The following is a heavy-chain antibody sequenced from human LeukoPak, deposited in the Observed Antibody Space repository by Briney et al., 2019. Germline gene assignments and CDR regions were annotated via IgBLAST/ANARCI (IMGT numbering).Heavy chain of an antibody. D-gene: IGHD2-21*02. V-gene: IGHV3-74*01. Sequence: GGSLRLPCAASGFTFSSFSMNWVRQAPGKGLVWVSRINSYGSSTSYADSVKGRFTVSRDNAKNTLYLQMNSLRAEDTAVYYCTSTLHSYCGGDCLGYWGQGTLVTVSS. J-gene: IGHJ4*02. CDR3: TSTLHSYCGGDCLGY. CDR2: INSYGSST. CDR1: GFTFSSFS.